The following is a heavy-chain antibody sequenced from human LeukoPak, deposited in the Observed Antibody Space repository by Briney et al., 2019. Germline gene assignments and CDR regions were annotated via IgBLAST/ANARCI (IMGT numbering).Heavy chain of an antibody. CDR3: ARGSLWLQLDY. J-gene: IGHJ4*02. D-gene: IGHD5-24*01. CDR1: GFTFSSYA. V-gene: IGHV3-30-3*01. CDR2: ISYDGSNK. Sequence: GGSLRLSCAASGFTFSSYAMHWVRQAPGKGLEWVAVISYDGSNKYYADSVKGRFTISRDNSKNTLYLQMNSLRAEDMAVYYCARGSLWLQLDYWGQGTLVTVSS.